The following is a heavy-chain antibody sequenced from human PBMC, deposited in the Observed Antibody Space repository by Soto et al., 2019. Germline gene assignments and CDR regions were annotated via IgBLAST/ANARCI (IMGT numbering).Heavy chain of an antibody. CDR1: GFIFSSYA. D-gene: IGHD6-19*01. CDR2: ISGSGDSK. J-gene: IGHJ6*03. V-gene: IGHV3-23*01. Sequence: GSLRLSCAASGFIFSSYAMTWVRQAPGKGLDWVSGISGSGDSKYYADSVKGRFTISRDHSKNTLYLQMNSLRAEDTAVYYCAKYSSGPIPYYSMDVWGTGTTVTVSS. CDR3: AKYSSGPIPYYSMDV.